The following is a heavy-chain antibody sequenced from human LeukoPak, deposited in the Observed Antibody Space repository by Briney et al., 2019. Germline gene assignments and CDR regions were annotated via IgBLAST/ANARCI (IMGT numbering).Heavy chain of an antibody. J-gene: IGHJ4*02. CDR3: ARGGTSDWPFDY. Sequence: SVKVSCKASGYTFTDYAIHWVRQAPGQRLEWMGWINAGNGDTKYSQKFQGRVTITRDTSASIVYMELSSLISEDTALYSCARGGTSDWPFDYWGQGTRVTVSS. D-gene: IGHD6-19*01. V-gene: IGHV1-3*01. CDR1: GYTFTDYA. CDR2: INAGNGDT.